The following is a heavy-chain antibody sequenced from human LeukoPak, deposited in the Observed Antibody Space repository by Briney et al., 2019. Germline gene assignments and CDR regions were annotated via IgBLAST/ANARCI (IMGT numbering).Heavy chain of an antibody. V-gene: IGHV4-34*01. Sequence: SETLSLTCAVYGGSFSGYYWSWIRQPPGKGLEWIGEINHSGSTNYNPSLKSRVTISVDTSKSQFSLKLSSVTAADTAVYFCARGVIVTAGTKWLNYWGQGTPVTVSS. J-gene: IGHJ4*02. D-gene: IGHD6-13*01. CDR3: ARGVIVTAGTKWLNY. CDR2: INHSGST. CDR1: GGSFSGYY.